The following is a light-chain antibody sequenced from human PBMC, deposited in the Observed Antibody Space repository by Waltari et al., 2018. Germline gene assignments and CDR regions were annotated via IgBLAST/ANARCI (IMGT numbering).Light chain of an antibody. CDR3: QQYNNWPPWWT. J-gene: IGKJ1*01. CDR2: GAS. Sequence: EIVMTQSPATLSVSPGERATLSCRASQSVSSNLAWYQQKPGQAPRLLIYGASTRATGIPARCSGSGSGTEFTLTISSLQSEDFAVYYCQQYNNWPPWWTFGQGTKVEIK. CDR1: QSVSSN. V-gene: IGKV3-15*01.